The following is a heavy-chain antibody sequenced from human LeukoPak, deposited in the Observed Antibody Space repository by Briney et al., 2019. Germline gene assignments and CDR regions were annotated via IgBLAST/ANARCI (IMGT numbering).Heavy chain of an antibody. V-gene: IGHV1-46*01. Sequence: GASVKVSCKASGYTFTGYYMHWVRQAPGQGLEWMGIINPGGGSTSYAQKFQGRVTMTRDTSTSTVYMELSSLRSEDTAVYYCARGAGSWYSGYWGQGTLVTVSS. J-gene: IGHJ4*02. CDR2: INPGGGST. CDR3: ARGAGSWYSGY. CDR1: GYTFTGYY. D-gene: IGHD6-13*01.